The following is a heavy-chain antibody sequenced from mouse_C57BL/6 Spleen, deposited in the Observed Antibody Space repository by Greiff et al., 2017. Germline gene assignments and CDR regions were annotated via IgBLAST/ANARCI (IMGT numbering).Heavy chain of an antibody. CDR3: ARDYGSSYFDY. J-gene: IGHJ2*01. Sequence: VQLQQPGAELVKPGASVKLSCKASGYTFTSYWMHWVKQRTGQGLEWIGMIHPNSGSTNYNEKFKSKATLTVDKSSSTAYMQLSSLTSEDSAVYCWARDYGSSYFDYWGQGTTLTVSS. V-gene: IGHV1-64*01. CDR2: IHPNSGST. CDR1: GYTFTSYW. D-gene: IGHD1-1*01.